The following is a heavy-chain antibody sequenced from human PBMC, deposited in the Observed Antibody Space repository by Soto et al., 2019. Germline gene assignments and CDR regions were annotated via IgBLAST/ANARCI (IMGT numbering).Heavy chain of an antibody. CDR1: GFTFSGYD. CDR3: ARGGRMFAFEI. Sequence: EVQLVESGGGLVQPGGSLRLSCAASGFTFSGYDMHWVRQATGKGLEWVSGIGTAGDTYSPGSVKGRFTISRENAKNSLYLQMNILRAGDTSVYYCARGGRMFAFEISGQGTIVNVSS. D-gene: IGHD1-26*01. J-gene: IGHJ3*02. CDR2: IGTAGDT. V-gene: IGHV3-13*04.